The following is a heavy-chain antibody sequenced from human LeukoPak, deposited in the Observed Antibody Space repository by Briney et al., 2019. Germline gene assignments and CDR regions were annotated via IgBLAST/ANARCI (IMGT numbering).Heavy chain of an antibody. Sequence: GGPLRLSCAASGFTFSSYWMHWVRQAPGKGLVWVSRIKTDGSRTSYADSVKGRFTISRDNAKNTLYLQMNSLRAEDTAVYYCAKLDIVVVPAVMPDYWGQGTLVTVSS. CDR2: IKTDGSRT. V-gene: IGHV3-74*01. CDR1: GFTFSSYW. CDR3: AKLDIVVVPAVMPDY. D-gene: IGHD2-2*03. J-gene: IGHJ4*02.